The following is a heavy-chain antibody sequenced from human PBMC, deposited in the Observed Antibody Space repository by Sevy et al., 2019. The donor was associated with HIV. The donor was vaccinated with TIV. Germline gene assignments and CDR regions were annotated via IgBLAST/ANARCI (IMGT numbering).Heavy chain of an antibody. CDR2: ISWNGGTI. D-gene: IGHD2-21*02. CDR1: GFTFDDFA. Sequence: GGSLRLSCAASGFTFDDFAMHWVRQAPGKGLEWVSGISWNGGTIGYADSVKGRFTISRDNAKNSLYLQMNSLRAEDTDLYDCANPTACGSGIGGSFDIWGQGTMVTVSS. CDR3: ANPTACGSGIGGSFDI. J-gene: IGHJ3*02. V-gene: IGHV3-9*01.